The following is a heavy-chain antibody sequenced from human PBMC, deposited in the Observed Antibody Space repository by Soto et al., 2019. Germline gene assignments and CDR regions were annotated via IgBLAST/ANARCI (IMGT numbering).Heavy chain of an antibody. J-gene: IGHJ4*02. CDR1: GGSISSDFYY. D-gene: IGHD3-22*01. Sequence: SETLSLTCTVSGGSISSDFYYWGWIRQPPWKGLEWIGSVYYTGRTYYNPSLKSRVTISVDTSKNQFSLTLGSVTAADTAVYYCARQVSSSYFDTRYFDYWGQGXLVTVYS. CDR2: VYYTGRT. CDR3: ARQVSSSYFDTRYFDY. V-gene: IGHV4-39*01.